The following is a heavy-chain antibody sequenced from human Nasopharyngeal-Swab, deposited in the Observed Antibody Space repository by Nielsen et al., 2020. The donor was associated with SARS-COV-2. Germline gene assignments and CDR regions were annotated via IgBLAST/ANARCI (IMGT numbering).Heavy chain of an antibody. D-gene: IGHD1-26*01. V-gene: IGHV3-23*01. Sequence: GESLKISCAASGFTFSSYAMSWVRQAPGKGLEWVSAISGSGGSTYYADSVKGRFTISRDNSKNTLYLQMNSLRAEDTAVYYCAKDQATSIVGADDAFDIWGQGTMVTFSS. CDR3: AKDQATSIVGADDAFDI. J-gene: IGHJ3*02. CDR2: ISGSGGST. CDR1: GFTFSSYA.